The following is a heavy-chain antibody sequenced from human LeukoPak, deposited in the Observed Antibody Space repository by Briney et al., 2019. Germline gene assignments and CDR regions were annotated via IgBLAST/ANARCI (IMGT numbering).Heavy chain of an antibody. CDR1: GGSISRYY. Sequence: PSETLSLTCTVSGGSISRYYWSWIRQPPGKGLEWIGYIYYSGSTNYNPSLKSRVTISVDTSKNQFSLKLSSVTAADTAVYYCARDGVAVAGGFDYWGQGTLVTVSS. J-gene: IGHJ4*02. V-gene: IGHV4-59*01. D-gene: IGHD6-19*01. CDR2: IYYSGST. CDR3: ARDGVAVAGGFDY.